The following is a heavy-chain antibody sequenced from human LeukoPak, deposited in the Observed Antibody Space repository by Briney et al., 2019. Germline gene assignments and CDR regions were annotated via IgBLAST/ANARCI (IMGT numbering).Heavy chain of an antibody. CDR3: ARHRTINWGSLGYFDY. D-gene: IGHD7-27*01. J-gene: IGHJ4*02. Sequence: HPSQTLSLTCTVSGGSISSSSYYWGWIRQPPGKGLEWIGSIYYSGSTYYNPSLKSRVTISVDTSKNQFSLKLSSVTAADTAVYYCARHRTINWGSLGYFDYWGQGTLVTVSS. CDR2: IYYSGST. V-gene: IGHV4-39*01. CDR1: GGSISSSSYY.